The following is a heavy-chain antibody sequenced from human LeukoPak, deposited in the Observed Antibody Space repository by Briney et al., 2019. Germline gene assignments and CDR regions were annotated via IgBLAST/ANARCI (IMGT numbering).Heavy chain of an antibody. CDR1: GCSYTNYY. CDR3: ARQTTPGGFDP. D-gene: IGHD1-1*01. J-gene: IGHJ5*02. CDR2: IYPSDSDT. V-gene: IGHV5-51*01. Sequence: GAALMTYCKGSGCSYTNYYFAWVLQMPAKSLEWMGIIYPSDSDTRYSPSFQGQVTISADKSISTAYLQWSSVKASDTAMYYCARQTTPGGFDPWGQGTLVTVSS.